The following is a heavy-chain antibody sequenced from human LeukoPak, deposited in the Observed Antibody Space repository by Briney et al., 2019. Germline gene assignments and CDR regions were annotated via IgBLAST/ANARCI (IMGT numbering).Heavy chain of an antibody. CDR1: GFTFSDYY. CDR2: ISRSGSTK. CDR3: ARYQQDYDFWSGYHMGGFDP. V-gene: IGHV3-11*04. D-gene: IGHD3-3*01. J-gene: IGHJ5*02. Sequence: GGSLRLSCAASGFTFSDYYMSWLGQAPGKGLEWVSYISRSGSTKYYADSVKGGFTISRDNAKNSLYPQINSLRDEDTAVYYCARYQQDYDFWSGYHMGGFDPWGQGTLVTVSS.